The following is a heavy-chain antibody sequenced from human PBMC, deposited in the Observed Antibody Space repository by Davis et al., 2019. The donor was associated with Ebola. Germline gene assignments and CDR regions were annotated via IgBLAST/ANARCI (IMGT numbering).Heavy chain of an antibody. CDR2: IYYSGST. D-gene: IGHD4-17*01. CDR1: GGSISSSSYY. CDR3: ARGNYGDYIVLYYYNMDV. V-gene: IGHV4-39*07. J-gene: IGHJ6*02. Sequence: MPSETLSLTCTVSGGSISSSSYYWGWIRQPPGKGLEWIGSIYYSGSTCYNPSLKSRVTISVDTSKNQFSLKLSSVTAADTAVYYCARGNYGDYIVLYYYNMDVWGRGTTVTVSS.